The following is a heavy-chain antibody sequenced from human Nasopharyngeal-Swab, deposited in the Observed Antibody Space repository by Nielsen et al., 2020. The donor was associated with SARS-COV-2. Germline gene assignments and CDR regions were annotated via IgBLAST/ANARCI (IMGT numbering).Heavy chain of an antibody. CDR1: GFTFSNYE. D-gene: IGHD6-19*01. J-gene: IGHJ5*02. Sequence: GESLKISCVASGFTFSNYEMNWVRQAPGKGLEWVSFISSGETTIQYADSVKDRFTISRDDAKNSLFLQMNSLRAEDAAVYYCVRASRGWSCGQGTLVTVSS. V-gene: IGHV3-48*03. CDR2: ISSGETTI. CDR3: VRASRGWS.